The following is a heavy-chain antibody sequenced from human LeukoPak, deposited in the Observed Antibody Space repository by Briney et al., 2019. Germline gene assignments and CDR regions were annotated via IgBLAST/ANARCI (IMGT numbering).Heavy chain of an antibody. Sequence: SETLSLTCAVYGGSFSGYYWSWIRQPPGKGLEWIGEINHGGSTNYNPSLKSRVTISVDTSKNQFSLKLSSVTAADTAVYYCARVNGSSSWVYYYYYGMDVWGQGTTVTVSS. V-gene: IGHV4-34*01. CDR1: GGSFSGYY. D-gene: IGHD6-13*01. CDR3: ARVNGSSSWVYYYYYGMDV. J-gene: IGHJ6*02. CDR2: INHGGST.